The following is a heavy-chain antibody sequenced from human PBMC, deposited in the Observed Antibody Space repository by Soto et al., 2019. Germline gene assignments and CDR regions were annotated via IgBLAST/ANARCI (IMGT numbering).Heavy chain of an antibody. CDR1: GFTVNSNY. CDR3: ATLTKYDILTGFYPC. Sequence: EVQLVESGGGLVQPGGSLRLSCAASGFTVNSNYMSWVRQAPGKGLEWVSVIYSDGSTYYADSVKGRFIISRDNSTNTLYFQMNSLRAEDTAVYYCATLTKYDILTGFYPCWGQGTLVTVSS. J-gene: IGHJ4*02. CDR2: IYSDGST. D-gene: IGHD3-9*01. V-gene: IGHV3-66*01.